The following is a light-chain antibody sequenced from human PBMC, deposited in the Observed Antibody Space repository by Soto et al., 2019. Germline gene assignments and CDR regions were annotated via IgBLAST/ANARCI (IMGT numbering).Light chain of an antibody. V-gene: IGLV2-11*01. CDR2: DVN. CDR3: CSYSGNYTYV. CDR1: ISDVGGYNY. Sequence: QSVLTQPRSVSGSPGQSVTISCTGTISDVGGYNYVSWHQQHPGKAPKLMIYDVNKRPSGVPNRFSASKSGNTASLTISGLQADDEADYYCCSYSGNYTYVFGTGTKLTVL. J-gene: IGLJ1*01.